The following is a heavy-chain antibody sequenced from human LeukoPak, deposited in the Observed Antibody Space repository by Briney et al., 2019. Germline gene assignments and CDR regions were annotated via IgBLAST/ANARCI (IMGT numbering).Heavy chain of an antibody. CDR3: ARGRDYYDSSGYFY. J-gene: IGHJ4*02. CDR2: MNPNSGNT. D-gene: IGHD3-22*01. CDR1: GYTFTSYG. Sequence: ASVKVSCKASGYTFTSYGISWVRQATGQGLEWMGWMNPNSGNTGYAQKFQGRVTMTRNTSISTAYMELSSLRSEDTAVYYCARGRDYYDSSGYFYWGQGTLVTVSS. V-gene: IGHV1-8*01.